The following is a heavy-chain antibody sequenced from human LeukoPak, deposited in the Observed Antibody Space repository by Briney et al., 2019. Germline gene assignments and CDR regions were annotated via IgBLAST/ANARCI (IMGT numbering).Heavy chain of an antibody. CDR2: INPNSGDT. V-gene: IGHV1-2*06. Sequence: ASVTVSCKASGYTFTGYYMHCVRQAPGQGLEWMGRINPNSGDTNYAQKFQGRVTMTRDTSISTAYMELSRLNSDDSAVYYCARVDGGFAYGFDYWGQGTLVTVSS. D-gene: IGHD5-18*01. CDR1: GYTFTGYY. J-gene: IGHJ4*02. CDR3: ARVDGGFAYGFDY.